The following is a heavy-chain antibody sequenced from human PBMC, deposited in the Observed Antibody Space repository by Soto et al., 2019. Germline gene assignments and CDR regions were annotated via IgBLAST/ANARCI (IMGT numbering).Heavy chain of an antibody. J-gene: IGHJ6*02. CDR3: ARDTSAGYDYVWGSYRTTYYYYGMDV. Sequence: GGSLRLSCAASGFTFSSYSMNWVRQAPGKGLEWVSSISSSSSYIYYADSVKGRFTISRDNAKNSLYLQMNSLRAEDTAVYYCARDTSAGYDYVWGSYRTTYYYYGMDVWGQGTTVTVSS. V-gene: IGHV3-21*01. CDR2: ISSSSSYI. CDR1: GFTFSSYS. D-gene: IGHD3-16*02.